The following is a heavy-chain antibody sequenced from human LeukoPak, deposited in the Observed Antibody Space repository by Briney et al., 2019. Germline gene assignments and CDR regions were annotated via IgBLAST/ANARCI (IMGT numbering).Heavy chain of an antibody. D-gene: IGHD6-13*01. Sequence: GASVKVSCKASGYTFTSYYMHCVRQAPGQGLDWMGIINPSGGSTSYAQKFQGRVTMTRDMSTSTVYMELSSMRSEDTAVYYCAREPPRALYSSSWYANYYSYMDVWGKGTAVTISS. CDR2: INPSGGST. CDR1: GYTFTSYY. CDR3: AREPPRALYSSSWYANYYSYMDV. J-gene: IGHJ6*03. V-gene: IGHV1-46*01.